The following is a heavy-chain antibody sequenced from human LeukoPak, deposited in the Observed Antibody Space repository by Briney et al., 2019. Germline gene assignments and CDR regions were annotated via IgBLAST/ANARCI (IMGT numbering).Heavy chain of an antibody. CDR2: IYYSGST. CDR3: ARALKLRYFDWLYAFDI. CDR1: GGSIISYY. J-gene: IGHJ3*02. D-gene: IGHD3-9*01. Sequence: SETLSLTSTVSGGSIISYYWSWIRQPPGKGLEWIGYIYYSGSTNYNPSLKSRVTISVDTSKNQFSLKLSSVTAADTAVYYCARALKLRYFDWLYAFDIWGQGTMVTVSS. V-gene: IGHV4-59*01.